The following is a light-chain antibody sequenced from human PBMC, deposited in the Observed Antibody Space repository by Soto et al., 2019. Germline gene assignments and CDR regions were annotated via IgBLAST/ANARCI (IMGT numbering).Light chain of an antibody. Sequence: DIQMTQSPSTLSASVGDRVTITCRASQSISSWLAWYQQKPGKAPKLLIYKASSLESGDPSRFSGSGSGTEFTLTSSSLQPDDFPTYYCQQYNSYPTFGRGTKVELQ. CDR2: KAS. V-gene: IGKV1-5*03. J-gene: IGKJ1*01. CDR1: QSISSW. CDR3: QQYNSYPT.